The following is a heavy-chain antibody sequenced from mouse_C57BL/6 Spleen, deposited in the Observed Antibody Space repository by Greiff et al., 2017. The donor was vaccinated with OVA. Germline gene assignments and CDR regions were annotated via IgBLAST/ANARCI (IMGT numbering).Heavy chain of an antibody. CDR3: ARAPKEAWFAY. Sequence: EVKLVESGGGLVKPGGSLKLSCAASGFTFSDYGMHWVRQAPEKGLEWVAYISSGSSTFYSADTVKGRFTISRDNAKNTLFLQMTSLRSEDTAMYYCARAPKEAWFAYWGQGTLVTVSA. V-gene: IGHV5-17*01. CDR2: ISSGSSTF. J-gene: IGHJ3*01. CDR1: GFTFSDYG.